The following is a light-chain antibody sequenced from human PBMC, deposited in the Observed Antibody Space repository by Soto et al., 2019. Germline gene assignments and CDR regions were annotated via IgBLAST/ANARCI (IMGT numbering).Light chain of an antibody. CDR2: GAS. CDR3: QQYNNWPFT. CDR1: ESVSSN. V-gene: IGKV3-15*01. J-gene: IGKJ3*01. Sequence: EIVLTQSPGTLSLSPGERVTLSCRASESVSSNFLAWYQQKPGQAPRLLIYGASTRATGIPASFIGNGSGTEFTLTASSLQPEDFAVYYCQQYNNWPFTFGPGTKVDIK.